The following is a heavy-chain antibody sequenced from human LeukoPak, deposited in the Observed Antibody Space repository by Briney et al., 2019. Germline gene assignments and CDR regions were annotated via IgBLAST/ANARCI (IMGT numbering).Heavy chain of an antibody. CDR3: ARDLVWFGELLRPYYYYGMDV. CDR2: IYYSGST. J-gene: IGHJ6*02. V-gene: IGHV4-59*01. CDR1: GGSISSYY. D-gene: IGHD3-10*01. Sequence: SETLSLTCTVSGGSISSYYWSWIRQPPGKGLEWIGYIYYSGSTNYNPSLKSRVTISVDTSKNQFSLKLSSVTAADTAVYYCARDLVWFGELLRPYYYYGMDVWGQGTTVTVSS.